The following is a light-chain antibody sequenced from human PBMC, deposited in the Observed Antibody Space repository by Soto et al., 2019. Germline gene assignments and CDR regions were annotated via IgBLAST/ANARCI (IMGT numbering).Light chain of an antibody. V-gene: IGKV1-5*01. Sequence: IPMNEGPSSMFASXGDRVTINCGASKRISRYLHWYQQTPGKAPKLXXVDASSLQRADPSRFSSSGSETELTHTISSLQPEDLATYYCQQHKSFSIAVGQGTRLEIK. CDR1: KRISRY. CDR3: QQHKSFSIA. CDR2: DAS. J-gene: IGKJ5*01.